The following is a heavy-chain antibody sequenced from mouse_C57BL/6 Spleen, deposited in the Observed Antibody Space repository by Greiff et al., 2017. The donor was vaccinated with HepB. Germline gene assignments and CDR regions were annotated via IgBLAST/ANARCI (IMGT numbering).Heavy chain of an antibody. CDR1: GYTFTSYW. CDR3: ARWRYSNYYAMDY. CDR2: INPSNGGT. J-gene: IGHJ4*01. D-gene: IGHD2-5*01. V-gene: IGHV1-53*01. Sequence: VKLQQPGTELVKPGASVKLSCKASGYTFTSYWMHWVKQRPGQGLEWIGNINPSNGGTNYNEKFKSKATLTVDKSSSTAYMQLSSLTSEDSAVYYCARWRYSNYYAMDYWGQGTSVTVSS.